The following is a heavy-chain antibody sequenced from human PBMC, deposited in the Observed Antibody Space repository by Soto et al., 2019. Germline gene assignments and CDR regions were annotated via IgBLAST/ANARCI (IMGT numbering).Heavy chain of an antibody. CDR1: GFTFSSYW. CDR3: KRGYDYVWGVY. D-gene: IGHD3-16*01. V-gene: IGHV3-74*01. CDR2: INSDGSST. J-gene: IGHJ4*02. Sequence: EVHLVESGGGLVQPGGSLRLSCAASGFTFSSYWMYWVRQVPGKGLVWVSRINSDGSSTSYADSVKGRFTISRDNAKNTLYLQMNSLRAEDTAVYYCKRGYDYVWGVYWGQGTLVTVSS.